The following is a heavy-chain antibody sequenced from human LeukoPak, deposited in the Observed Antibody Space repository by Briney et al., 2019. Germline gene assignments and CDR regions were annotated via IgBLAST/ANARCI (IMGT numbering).Heavy chain of an antibody. CDR2: INHSGSP. CDR3: ARGGYSSGWYYPTTLYYYYMDV. J-gene: IGHJ6*03. D-gene: IGHD6-19*01. Sequence: PSETLSLTCAVYGLSFSGYYWRWIRHPPGKGLEWMGEINHSGSPNDNPSIKSRVTIPVDTSTKQFSLRLSSVTAADTAVYYCARGGYSSGWYYPTTLYYYYMDVWGKGTTVTVSS. V-gene: IGHV4-34*01. CDR1: GLSFSGYY.